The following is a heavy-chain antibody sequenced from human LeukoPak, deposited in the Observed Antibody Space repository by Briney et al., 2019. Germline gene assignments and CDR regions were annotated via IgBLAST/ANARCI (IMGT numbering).Heavy chain of an antibody. CDR2: INPNSGGT. V-gene: IGHV1-2*02. CDR1: GYTFTGYY. J-gene: IGHJ6*02. CDR3: ARDPGDYQYYYYGMDV. Sequence: ASVKVSCKASGYTFTGYYMHWVRQAPGQGLEWMGWINPNSGGTNYAQKFQGRVTMTRDTSISTAYMELSRLRSDDTAVYYCARDPGDYQYYYYGMDVWGQGTTVTVSS. D-gene: IGHD4-17*01.